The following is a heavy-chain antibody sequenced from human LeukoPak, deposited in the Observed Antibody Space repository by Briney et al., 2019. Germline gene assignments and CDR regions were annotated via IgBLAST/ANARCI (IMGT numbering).Heavy chain of an antibody. CDR2: ISSSGSDI. CDR3: AKDSSYGVDTPTFDY. D-gene: IGHD4-17*01. Sequence: GGSLRLSCAASGFTFSNYEMHWVRQAPGKGLKWVSYISSSGSDIYYADSVKGRFTISRDNAKNSLYLQMNSLRAEDTALYYCAKDSSYGVDTPTFDYWGQGTLVTVPS. J-gene: IGHJ4*02. V-gene: IGHV3-48*03. CDR1: GFTFSNYE.